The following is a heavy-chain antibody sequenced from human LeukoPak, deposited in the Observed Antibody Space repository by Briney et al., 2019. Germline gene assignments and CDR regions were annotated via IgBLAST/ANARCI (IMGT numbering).Heavy chain of an antibody. CDR1: GFTFSTYE. D-gene: IGHD3-10*01. CDR3: ARDQKYFNAFDI. V-gene: IGHV3-48*03. Sequence: PGGSVRLSCAACGFTFSTYEMKWVRQAPGKGLEWVSYISSGGSTIYYADSVKGRFTISRDNAKNSLYLQMNSLRAEDTAVYYCARDQKYFNAFDIWGQGTMVTVSS. J-gene: IGHJ3*02. CDR2: ISSGGSTI.